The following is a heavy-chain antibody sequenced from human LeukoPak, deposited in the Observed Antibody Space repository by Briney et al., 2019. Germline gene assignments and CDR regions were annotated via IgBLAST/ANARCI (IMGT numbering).Heavy chain of an antibody. Sequence: ASVKVSCKASGYTFTSYGISWVRQAPGQGLEWMGWISAYNGNTNYAQKLQGRVTMTTHTSTSTAYMELRSLRSDDTAVYYCARDDSSGWHPDPDYWGQGTLVTVSS. V-gene: IGHV1-18*01. CDR3: ARDDSSGWHPDPDY. CDR2: ISAYNGNT. J-gene: IGHJ4*02. D-gene: IGHD6-19*01. CDR1: GYTFTSYG.